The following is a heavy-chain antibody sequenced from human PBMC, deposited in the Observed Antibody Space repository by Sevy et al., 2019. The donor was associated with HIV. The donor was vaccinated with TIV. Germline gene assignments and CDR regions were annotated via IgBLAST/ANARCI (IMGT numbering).Heavy chain of an antibody. CDR1: GYTFTSYG. CDR3: ARGERFLQVAGTFDI. J-gene: IGHJ3*02. Sequence: ASLKVSCKASGYTFTSYGISWVRQAPGQGLEWMGWISAYNGNTNYVQKLQGRVTMTTDTSTSTAYMELRSLRSDDTAVYYCARGERFLQVAGTFDIWGQGTMVTVSS. CDR2: ISAYNGNT. V-gene: IGHV1-18*01. D-gene: IGHD6-19*01.